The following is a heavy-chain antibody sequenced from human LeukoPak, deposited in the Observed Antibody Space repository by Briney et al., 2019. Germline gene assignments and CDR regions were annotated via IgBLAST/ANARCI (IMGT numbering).Heavy chain of an antibody. CDR3: ARVDDYGDFFQTDY. J-gene: IGHJ4*02. CDR1: GYTFTSYG. Sequence: ASVKVSCKASGYTFTSYGISWVRQAPGQGLEWMGCISAYNGNTNYAQKLQGRVTMTTDTSTSTAYMELRSLRSDDTAVYYCARVDDYGDFFQTDYWGQGTLVTVSS. CDR2: ISAYNGNT. D-gene: IGHD4-17*01. V-gene: IGHV1-18*04.